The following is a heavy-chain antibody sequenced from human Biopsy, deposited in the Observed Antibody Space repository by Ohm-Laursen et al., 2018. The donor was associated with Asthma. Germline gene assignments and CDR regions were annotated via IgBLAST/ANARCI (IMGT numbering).Heavy chain of an antibody. V-gene: IGHV3-30-3*01. J-gene: IGHJ4*02. D-gene: IGHD6-19*01. CDR3: AREGVAGTHIED. CDR2: ISYDGSSI. Sequence: SLRLSCAASRFTYEMHWVRQAPGKGREGVAVISYDGSSIYYADSVKGRFTISRDNSKNTLSLQMNSLTAEDTAVYYCAREGVAGTHIEDWGQGTLVSVSS. CDR1: RFTYE.